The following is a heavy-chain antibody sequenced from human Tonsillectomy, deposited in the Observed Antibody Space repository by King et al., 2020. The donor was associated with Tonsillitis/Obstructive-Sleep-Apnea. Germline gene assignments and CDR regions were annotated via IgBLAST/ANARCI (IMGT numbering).Heavy chain of an antibody. D-gene: IGHD6-6*01. V-gene: IGHV4-59*01. J-gene: IGHJ4*02. CDR1: GGSISSYY. CDR3: ARDALEYSSSFWFAF. CDR2: IYYSGST. Sequence: QLQESGPGLVKPSETLSLTCTDSGGSISSYYWSWIRQPPGKGLEWIGYIYYSGSTNYNPSLKGRVTISVDTSKNPFSLKLNSVTAADTALYFCARDALEYSSSFWFAFWGQGTLVTVSS.